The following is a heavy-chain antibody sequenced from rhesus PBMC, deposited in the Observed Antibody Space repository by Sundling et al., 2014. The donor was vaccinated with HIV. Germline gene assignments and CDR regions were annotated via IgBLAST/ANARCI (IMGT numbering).Heavy chain of an antibody. CDR1: GGSISSSNW. CDR3: ARAAGGYALFDL. V-gene: IGHV4-65*02. D-gene: IGHD5-24*01. J-gene: IGHJ3*01. CDR2: IYGNSAST. Sequence: QVQLQESGPGLVKPSETLSLTCAVSGGSISSSNWWSWIRQPPGKGLEWIGSIYGNSASTYYNPSLKSRVTLSVNTSNNQLFLKLTSVTAADTAVYYCARAAGGYALFDLWGQGLRVTVSS.